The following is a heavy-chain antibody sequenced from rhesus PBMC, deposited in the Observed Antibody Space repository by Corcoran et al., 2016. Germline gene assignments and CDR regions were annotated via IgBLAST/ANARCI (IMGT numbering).Heavy chain of an antibody. CDR1: GSSITSGYG. D-gene: IGHD3-40*01. J-gene: IGHJ5-1*01. CDR2: VGGDNDNT. Sequence: QVQLQESGPGLVKPSATLPLTCAVSGSSITSGYGWSWLRQPPGKGVEWIGYVGGDNDNTKYNPSLQSRVTISKDTSKNQFSLTLNSVTAADTAVYFCVRHPDRTNYEYRFDVWGAGVLVTVSS. V-gene: IGHV4-127*01. CDR3: VRHPDRTNYEYRFDV.